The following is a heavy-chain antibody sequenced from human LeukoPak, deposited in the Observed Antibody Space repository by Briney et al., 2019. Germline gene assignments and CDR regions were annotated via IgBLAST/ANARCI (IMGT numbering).Heavy chain of an antibody. V-gene: IGHV4-31*03. Sequence: PSQTLSLTCTVSGGSISSGGYYWSWIRQHPGKGLEWIGYIYYSGSTYYNPSLKSRVTISVDTSKNQFSLKLSSVTAADTAVYYCARESVVVRDAFDIWGQGTMVTVSS. CDR3: ARESVVVRDAFDI. D-gene: IGHD2-15*01. J-gene: IGHJ3*02. CDR2: IYYSGST. CDR1: GGSISSGGYY.